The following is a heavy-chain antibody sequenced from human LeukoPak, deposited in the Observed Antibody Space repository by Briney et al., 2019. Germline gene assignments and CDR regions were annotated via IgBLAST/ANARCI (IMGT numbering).Heavy chain of an antibody. CDR3: ARPYSSSWYLLNDYYYYGMDV. Sequence: GGSLRLSCVASGFSFNTYEMNWVRQAPGKGLEWVAVISYDGSNKYYADSVKGRFTISRDNSKNTLYLQMNSLRAEDTAVYYCARPYSSSWYLLNDYYYYGMDVWGQGTTVTVSS. CDR1: GFSFNTYE. CDR2: ISYDGSNK. J-gene: IGHJ6*02. V-gene: IGHV3-30*04. D-gene: IGHD6-13*01.